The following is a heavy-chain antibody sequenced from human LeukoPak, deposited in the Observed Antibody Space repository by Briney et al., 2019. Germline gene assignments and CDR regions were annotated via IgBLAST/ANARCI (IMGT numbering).Heavy chain of an antibody. CDR2: ISSSSSYI. CDR3: ARLFGSVTTYDY. V-gene: IGHV3-21*01. CDR1: GFTFSSYS. Sequence: GGSLRLSSAASGFTFSSYSMNWVRQAPGKGLEWVSSISSSSSYIYYADSVKGRFTISRDNAKNSLYLQMNSLRAEDTAVYYCARLFGSVTTYDYWGQGMLVAVSS. D-gene: IGHD3-3*01. J-gene: IGHJ4*02.